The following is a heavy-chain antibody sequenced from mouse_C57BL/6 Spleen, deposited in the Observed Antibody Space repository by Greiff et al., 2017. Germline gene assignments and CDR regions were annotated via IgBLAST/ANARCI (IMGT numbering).Heavy chain of an antibody. CDR2: INYDGSST. CDR3: ARDGLIYGSSAYAMDY. CDR1: GFTFSDYY. Sequence: EVKLVESEGGLVQPGSSMKLSCTASGFTFSDYYMAWVRQVPEKGLEWVANINYDGSSTYYLDSLKSRFIISRDNAKNILYLQMSSLKSEDTATYYCARDGLIYGSSAYAMDYWGQGTSVTVSS. V-gene: IGHV5-16*01. D-gene: IGHD1-1*01. J-gene: IGHJ4*01.